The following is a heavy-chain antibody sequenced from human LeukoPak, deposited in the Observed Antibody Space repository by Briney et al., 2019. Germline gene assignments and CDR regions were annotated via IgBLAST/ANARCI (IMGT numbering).Heavy chain of an antibody. V-gene: IGHV1-69*05. J-gene: IGHJ4*02. CDR1: GGTFSSYA. D-gene: IGHD6-19*01. CDR2: IIPIFGTA. Sequence: SVKVSCKASGGTFSSYAISWVRQAPGQGLEWMGGIIPIFGTANYAQKFQGRVTITTDESTSTAYMELSSLRSEDTAVYYCARKTSGWYQSLDYWGQGTLVTVSS. CDR3: ARKTSGWYQSLDY.